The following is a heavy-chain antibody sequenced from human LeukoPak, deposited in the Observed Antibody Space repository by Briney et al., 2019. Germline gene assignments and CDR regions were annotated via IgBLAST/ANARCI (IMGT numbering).Heavy chain of an antibody. Sequence: PSETLSLTCTVSGGSISSSSYYWGWIRQPPGKGLEWIGSIYYSGSTYYNPSLKSRVTISVDTSKNQFSLTLTSVTAADTAMYYCARGGHFYDSSGRGFDYWGQGTLVTVSS. CDR2: IYYSGST. CDR3: ARGGHFYDSSGRGFDY. CDR1: GGSISSSSYY. J-gene: IGHJ4*02. D-gene: IGHD3-22*01. V-gene: IGHV4-39*07.